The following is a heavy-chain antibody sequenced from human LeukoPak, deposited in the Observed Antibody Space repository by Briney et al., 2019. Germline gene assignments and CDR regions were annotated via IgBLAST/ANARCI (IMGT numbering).Heavy chain of an antibody. V-gene: IGHV3-48*03. CDR3: ARELMTAYYDILTGQGY. D-gene: IGHD3-9*01. J-gene: IGHJ4*02. CDR2: ISSSGSTI. Sequence: GGSLRLSCAASGFTFSSYEMNWVRQAPGKGLEWVSYISSSGSTIYYADSVKGRFTISRDNAKNSVYLQMNSLRAEDTAVYYCARELMTAYYDILTGQGYWGQGTLVTVSS. CDR1: GFTFSSYE.